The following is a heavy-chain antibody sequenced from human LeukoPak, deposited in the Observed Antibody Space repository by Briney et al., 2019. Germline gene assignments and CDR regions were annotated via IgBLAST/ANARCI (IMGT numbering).Heavy chain of an antibody. CDR3: ARANTAMGEHY. Sequence: GGSLILSCAASGFTFSSYAMSWVRQAPGKGLEWVSAISGSGGSTYYADSVKGRFTISRDNSKNTLYLQMNSLRAEDTAVYYCARANTAMGEHYWGQGTLVTVSS. CDR1: GFTFSSYA. CDR2: ISGSGGST. J-gene: IGHJ4*02. V-gene: IGHV3-23*01. D-gene: IGHD5-18*01.